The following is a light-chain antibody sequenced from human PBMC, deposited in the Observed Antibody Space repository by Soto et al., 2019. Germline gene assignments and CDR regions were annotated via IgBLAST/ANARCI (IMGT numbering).Light chain of an antibody. CDR3: LQDNTYPYT. J-gene: IGKJ2*01. CDR2: AAS. V-gene: IGKV1-6*01. Sequence: AIQMTQSPSSLSASVGDRVTITCRASQDIRNALGWYQQKPGKAPKLLIYAASSLQSGVPSRFSGSGSGTDFTLTISSLQPEDFVSYYCLQDNTYPYTFGQGTKLEIK. CDR1: QDIRNA.